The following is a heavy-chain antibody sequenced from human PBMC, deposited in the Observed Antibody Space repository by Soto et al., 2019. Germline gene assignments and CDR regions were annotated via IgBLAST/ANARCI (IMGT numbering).Heavy chain of an antibody. J-gene: IGHJ6*03. D-gene: IGHD2-2*01. V-gene: IGHV1-2*04. CDR1: GYTFTGYY. CDR3: AREVVVPAAGYYYYYMDV. Sequence: EASVKVSCKASGYTFTGYYMHWVRQAPGQGLEWMGWINPNSGGTNYAQKFQGWVTMTRDTSISTAYMELSRLRSDDTAVYYCAREVVVPAAGYYYYYMDVWGKGTTVTVSS. CDR2: INPNSGGT.